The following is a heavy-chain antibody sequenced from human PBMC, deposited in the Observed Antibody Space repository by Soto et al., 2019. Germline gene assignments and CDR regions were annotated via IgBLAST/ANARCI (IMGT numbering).Heavy chain of an antibody. V-gene: IGHV3-33*01. CDR1: GFTFSRYG. CDR2: MCHDGSNK. D-gene: IGHD5-12*01. CDR3: AGDMDSVDIVSTMLSLYSFSGMAL. J-gene: IGHJ6*01. Sequence: QVQVVESGGGVVQAGRSLRLSCEVSGFTFSRYGMHWDRQAPGKGLVWVAFMCHDGSNKMYGDSVKGRFTVSRDDLTNSVYLQMKSLRSEDTAVYYCAGDMDSVDIVSTMLSLYSFSGMALWGQGTTFTVSS.